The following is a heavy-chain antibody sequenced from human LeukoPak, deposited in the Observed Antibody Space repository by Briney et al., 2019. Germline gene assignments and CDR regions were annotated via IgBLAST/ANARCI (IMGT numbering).Heavy chain of an antibody. CDR3: ARQTNRGAGNFDS. J-gene: IGHJ4*02. CDR1: GGSISSSTYY. D-gene: IGHD1-1*01. V-gene: IGHV4-39*01. Sequence: PSETLSLTCTVSGGSISSSTYYWVWIRQAPGKGLEWIGTIYYSDSTNYNPSLKSRVTISVDMSKNQLSLNLNSVTAADTAVYYCARQTNRGAGNFDSWGQGTLVTVSS. CDR2: IYYSDST.